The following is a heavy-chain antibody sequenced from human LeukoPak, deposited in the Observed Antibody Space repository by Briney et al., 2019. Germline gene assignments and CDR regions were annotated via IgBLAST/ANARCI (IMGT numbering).Heavy chain of an antibody. CDR3: ARESGWYWIEVNYFDY. Sequence: GGSLRLSCAASGFTFSSYSMNWVRQAPGKGLEWVSSISSSSSYIYYADSVKGRFTISRDNAKNSLYLQMNSLRAEDTAVYYCARESGWYWIEVNYFDYWGQGTLVTVSS. V-gene: IGHV3-21*01. J-gene: IGHJ4*02. CDR2: ISSSSSYI. D-gene: IGHD6-19*01. CDR1: GFTFSSYS.